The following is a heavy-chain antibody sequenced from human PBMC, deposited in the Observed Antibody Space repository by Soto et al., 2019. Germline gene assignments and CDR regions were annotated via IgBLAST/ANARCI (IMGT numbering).Heavy chain of an antibody. CDR1: GFTFTSYS. D-gene: IGHD3-16*01. Sequence: EVQLVESGGGLVRPGGSLRLSCAASGFTFTSYSFNWVRQFPGKGLEWVSSISTGSGEYIYHADSVKGRFTTSRDNTKNSVYLQMNSLRAEDTAVYYCAIGYYVLSYIDVWGKGSRVTVSS. V-gene: IGHV3-21*01. CDR2: ISTGSGEYI. J-gene: IGHJ6*03. CDR3: AIGYYVLSYIDV.